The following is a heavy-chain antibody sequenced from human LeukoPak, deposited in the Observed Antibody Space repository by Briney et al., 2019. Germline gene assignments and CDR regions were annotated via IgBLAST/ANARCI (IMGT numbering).Heavy chain of an antibody. CDR2: ISGTDGST. CDR3: ARPLSGYSSSLGY. Sequence: GGSLRLSCAASGFTFSTYAMSWVRQAPGKGLEWVSVISGTDGSTTYADSVKGRFTISRDNAKNTLYLQMNSLRAEDTAVYYCARPLSGYSSSLGYWGQGTLVTVSS. V-gene: IGHV3-23*01. J-gene: IGHJ4*02. CDR1: GFTFSTYA. D-gene: IGHD6-6*01.